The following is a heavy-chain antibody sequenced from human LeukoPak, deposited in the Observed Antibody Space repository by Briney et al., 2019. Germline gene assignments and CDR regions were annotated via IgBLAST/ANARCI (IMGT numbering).Heavy chain of an antibody. CDR1: GYSFTSYW. CDR2: VYPGDSDT. D-gene: IGHD3-22*01. V-gene: IGHV5-51*01. CDR3: ARHYDSSGSDY. J-gene: IGHJ4*02. Sequence: GEALQISCQGSGYSFTSYWIGWGRPMPGKGLEWRGIVYPGDSDTRYSPSFQGQVTISADKSISTAYLQWSSLKASNTAMYYCARHYDSSGSDYWGQGTLVTVSS.